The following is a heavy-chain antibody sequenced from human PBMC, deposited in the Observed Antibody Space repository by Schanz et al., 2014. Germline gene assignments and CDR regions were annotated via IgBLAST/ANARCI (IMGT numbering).Heavy chain of an antibody. V-gene: IGHV3-48*01. CDR2: VSRSTPDI. CDR3: ARDHTTESYYSAGPPIDY. J-gene: IGHJ4*02. D-gene: IGHD1-26*01. CDR1: GFTFSSYS. Sequence: EVQLVESGGGLVQPGGSLRLSCTASGFTFSSYSMNWVRQAPGKGLEWVSYVSRSTPDIYYADSVKGRFTMSRDNSKNTLYLQMNSLRPEDTAVYYCARDHTTESYYSAGPPIDYWGQGTLLTVSS.